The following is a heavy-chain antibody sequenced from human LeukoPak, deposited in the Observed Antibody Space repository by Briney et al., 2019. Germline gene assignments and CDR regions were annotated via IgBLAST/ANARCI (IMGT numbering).Heavy chain of an antibody. Sequence: SETLSLTCTVSGDSVSSNIYYWAWIRQPPGKGLEWIGSICNGRTTYYTPSLKGRVTMTIDTSKSQFSLKVTSVTAADTAVYYCAREDPNYYDSSGYSWGQGTLVTVPS. D-gene: IGHD3-22*01. CDR2: ICNGRTT. CDR1: GDSVSSNIYY. J-gene: IGHJ5*02. CDR3: AREDPNYYDSSGYS. V-gene: IGHV4-39*02.